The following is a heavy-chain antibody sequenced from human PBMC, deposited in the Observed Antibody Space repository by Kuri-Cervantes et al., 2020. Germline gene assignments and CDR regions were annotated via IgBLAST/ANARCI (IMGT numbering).Heavy chain of an antibody. Sequence: ASVKVSCKASGYTFTSYDINWVRQATGQGLEWMGWMNPSSGNTGYAQKFQGRVTMTRNTSISTAYMELSSLRSEDTAVYYCARAKEVGYDFWSGYYTNYYYYYYMDVWGKGTTVTVSS. V-gene: IGHV1-8*01. J-gene: IGHJ6*03. CDR2: MNPSSGNT. D-gene: IGHD3-3*01. CDR3: ARAKEVGYDFWSGYYTNYYYYYYMDV. CDR1: GYTFTSYD.